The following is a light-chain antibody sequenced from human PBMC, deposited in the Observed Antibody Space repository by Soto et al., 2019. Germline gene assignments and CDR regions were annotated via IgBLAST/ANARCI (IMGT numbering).Light chain of an antibody. CDR2: DAS. J-gene: IGKJ1*01. Sequence: EIVLTQAPATLSLSPGERATLSCRASQSVSSYLAWYQQKPGQAPRLLIYDASNRATGIPARFSGSGSGTDFTLTISSLEPEDVAVYYCQQRSNWPRTFGQGTQVEIK. V-gene: IGKV3-11*01. CDR3: QQRSNWPRT. CDR1: QSVSSY.